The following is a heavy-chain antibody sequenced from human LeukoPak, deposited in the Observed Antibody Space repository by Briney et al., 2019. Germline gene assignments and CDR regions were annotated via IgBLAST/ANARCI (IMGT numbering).Heavy chain of an antibody. D-gene: IGHD3-10*01. CDR3: AKENSEYYYGSGSSI. Sequence: PGGSLRLSCAASGFTFSSYGMHWVRQAPGKGLEWVAVISYDGSNKYYADSVKGRFTISRDNSKNTLYLQMNSLRAEDTAVYYCAKENSEYYYGSGSSIWGQGTMVTVSS. V-gene: IGHV3-30*18. J-gene: IGHJ3*02. CDR1: GFTFSSYG. CDR2: ISYDGSNK.